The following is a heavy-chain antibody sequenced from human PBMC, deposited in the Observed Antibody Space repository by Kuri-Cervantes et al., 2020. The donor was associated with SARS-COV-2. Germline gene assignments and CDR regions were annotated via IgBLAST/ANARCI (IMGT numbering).Heavy chain of an antibody. D-gene: IGHD3-3*01. CDR2: FSNSGVST. V-gene: IGHV3-23*01. J-gene: IGHJ2*01. CDR3: ARTNRNFGGIILHWYFDL. Sequence: GGSLRLSCAASGFSFRNDVMSWVRRAPGKGLEWVSTFSNSGVSTYYADSVKGRFTISRDSSKDTLYLQMNSLRAEDTATYYCARTNRNFGGIILHWYFDLWGRGTLVTVSS. CDR1: GFSFRNDV.